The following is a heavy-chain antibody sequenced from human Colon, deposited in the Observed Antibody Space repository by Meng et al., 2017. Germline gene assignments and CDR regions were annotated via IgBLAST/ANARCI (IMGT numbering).Heavy chain of an antibody. CDR1: GGPFTSGNF. D-gene: IGHD1-14*01. CDR2: IYDYGRT. Sequence: QGQLQESGPGLVKPSGTLYLTCTVSGGPFTSGNFWGWVRQTPGKGLEWIGEIYDYGRTNYNPSLMSRVTISIDKSKSQFSLDLSSVIAADTAVYYCCGGIAGTGRPLYFDYWGQGTLVTVSS. V-gene: IGHV4-4*02. CDR3: CGGIAGTGRPLYFDY. J-gene: IGHJ4*02.